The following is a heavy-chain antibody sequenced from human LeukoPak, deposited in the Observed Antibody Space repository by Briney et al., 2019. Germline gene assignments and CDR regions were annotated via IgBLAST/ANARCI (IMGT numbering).Heavy chain of an antibody. CDR2: INPSGGST. Sequence: ASVKVSCKASGYTFTSYYIHWVRQAPGQGLEWMGLINPSGGSTNYAQKFQGRVTMTRDTSTSTVYMELSRLRSDDTAVYYCARGRNYYDTSDFYEGDGFDIWDQGTMVTVSS. D-gene: IGHD3-22*01. V-gene: IGHV1-46*01. CDR1: GYTFTSYY. J-gene: IGHJ3*02. CDR3: ARGRNYYDTSDFYEGDGFDI.